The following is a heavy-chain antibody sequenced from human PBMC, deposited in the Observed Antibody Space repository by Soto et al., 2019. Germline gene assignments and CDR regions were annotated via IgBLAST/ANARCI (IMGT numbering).Heavy chain of an antibody. CDR3: ATSPSSSWKKSFDY. V-gene: IGHV1-18*01. CDR1: GYSFSSYG. Sequence: ASVKVSCKASGYSFSSYGISWVRQAPGQGLECMGWISAYNGNTNYAQKLQGRVTMTTDTSTSTAYMELRSLRSDDTAVYYCATSPSSSWKKSFDYWGQGTRVTVSS. J-gene: IGHJ4*02. CDR2: ISAYNGNT. D-gene: IGHD6-13*01.